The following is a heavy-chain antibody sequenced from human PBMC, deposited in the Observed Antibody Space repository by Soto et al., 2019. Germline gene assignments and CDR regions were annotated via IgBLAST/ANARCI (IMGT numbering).Heavy chain of an antibody. CDR2: INYSGGEK. V-gene: IGHV3-23*01. D-gene: IGHD3-9*01. J-gene: IGHJ5*01. Sequence: GGSLRLSCAASGFTFSSYAMSWVRQAPGKGLEWVSAINYSGGEKYYADSVRGRFIISRDNSKKMLYLEMNSLRADDTAVYYCGRDILTGFIDSWGQGTLVTVSS. CDR3: GRDILTGFIDS. CDR1: GFTFSSYA.